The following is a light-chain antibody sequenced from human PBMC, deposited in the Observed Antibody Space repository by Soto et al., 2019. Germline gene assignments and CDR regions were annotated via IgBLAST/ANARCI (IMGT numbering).Light chain of an antibody. CDR1: QSVSSN. CDR3: QQYHNWPWT. J-gene: IGKJ1*01. Sequence: EIVMTQSPATLSVSPGERATLSCRASQSVSSNLAWYQQKPGQAPRLLIYAASTRATGIPARFSGSVSGTEFTLTISSLQSEDFAVYYCQQYHNWPWTFSQGTKVEIK. V-gene: IGKV3-15*01. CDR2: AAS.